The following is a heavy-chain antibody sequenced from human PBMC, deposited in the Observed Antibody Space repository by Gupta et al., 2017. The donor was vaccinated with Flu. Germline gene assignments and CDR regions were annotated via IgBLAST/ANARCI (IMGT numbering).Heavy chain of an antibody. CDR3: AKGLTYCGGDCYSPPGDY. D-gene: IGHD2-21*02. Sequence: EVQLLESGGGLVQPGGSLRLSCAASGLTFSSYAMSWVRQAPGKGLEWVSAISGSGGSTYYADSVKGRFTISRDNSKNTLYLQMNSLRAEDTAVYYCAKGLTYCGGDCYSPPGDYWGQGTLVTVSS. V-gene: IGHV3-23*01. CDR1: GLTFSSYA. J-gene: IGHJ4*02. CDR2: ISGSGGST.